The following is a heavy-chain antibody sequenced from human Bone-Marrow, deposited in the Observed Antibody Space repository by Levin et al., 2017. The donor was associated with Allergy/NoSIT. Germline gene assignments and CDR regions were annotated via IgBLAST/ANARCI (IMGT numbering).Heavy chain of an antibody. Sequence: KPSETLSLTCAVSGGSIGSDGYSWSWIRQPPGKGLEWIGYISHSGRTYYNPSLKSRVTISINRSKNQFSLTVSSVTAADTAVYFCARTTGANWFDPWGQGTLVTVSS. CDR1: GGSIGSDGYS. D-gene: IGHD1-1*01. J-gene: IGHJ5*02. V-gene: IGHV4-30-2*01. CDR3: ARTTGANWFDP. CDR2: ISHSGRT.